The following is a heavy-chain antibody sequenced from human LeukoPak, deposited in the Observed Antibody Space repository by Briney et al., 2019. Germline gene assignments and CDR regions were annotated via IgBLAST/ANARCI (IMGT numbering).Heavy chain of an antibody. Sequence: RASVKVSCKASGYTFISYGISWVRQAPGQGLEWMGWISAYNGNTNYAQRFQGRVTMTTDTYTSTAYMELRSLRSDDTAVYYCARVPWNSNGFDPWGQGTLVTVSS. CDR3: ARVPWNSNGFDP. J-gene: IGHJ5*02. CDR2: ISAYNGNT. D-gene: IGHD1-7*01. CDR1: GYTFISYG. V-gene: IGHV1-18*01.